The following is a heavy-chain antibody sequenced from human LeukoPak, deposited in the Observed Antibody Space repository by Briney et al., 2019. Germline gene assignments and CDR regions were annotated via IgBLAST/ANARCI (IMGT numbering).Heavy chain of an antibody. J-gene: IGHJ4*02. Sequence: SETLSLTCTVSGYSISSGYYWGWIRPPPGKGLEWIGIIYHSGSTYYNPSLKSGVTISGDRSKNQFSLKLSSVTAADTAVYYCARDQGVIEGYDYWGQGTLVTVSS. CDR1: GYSISSGYY. CDR3: ARDQGVIEGYDY. D-gene: IGHD2/OR15-2a*01. CDR2: IYHSGST. V-gene: IGHV4-38-2*02.